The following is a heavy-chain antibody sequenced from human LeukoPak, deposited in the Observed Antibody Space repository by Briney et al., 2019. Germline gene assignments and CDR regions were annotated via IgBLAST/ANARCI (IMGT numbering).Heavy chain of an antibody. V-gene: IGHV4-59*08. J-gene: IGHJ4*02. CDR1: GGSISSYY. CDR3: ASSRDHFDY. Sequence: SETLSLTCTVSGGSISSYYSSWIRQPPGKGLEWIGYIYYSGSTNYNPSLKSRVTISVDTSKNQFSLKLSSVTAADTAVYYCASSRDHFDYWGQGTLVTVSS. CDR2: IYYSGST. D-gene: IGHD2-21*02.